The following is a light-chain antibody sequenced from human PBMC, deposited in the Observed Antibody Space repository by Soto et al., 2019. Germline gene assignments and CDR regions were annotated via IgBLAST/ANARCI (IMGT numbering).Light chain of an antibody. V-gene: IGKV1-5*03. CDR3: QQYNSYSRT. Sequence: DIQMTQSPSALSSSVGDRVTITCGASQSISSWLAWYQQKPGKAPKLLIYKASNLKSGVPSRFSGSGSGTEFTLTISSLQPDDFATYYCQQYNSYSRTFGQGTKVDNK. CDR1: QSISSW. CDR2: KAS. J-gene: IGKJ1*01.